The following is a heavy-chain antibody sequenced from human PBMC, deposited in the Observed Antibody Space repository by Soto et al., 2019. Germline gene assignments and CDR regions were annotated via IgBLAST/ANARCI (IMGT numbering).Heavy chain of an antibody. CDR3: ARREYCGGDGYSVGGVDY. J-gene: IGHJ4*02. CDR1: GFTFSSYA. CDR2: ISYDGSNK. D-gene: IGHD2-21*02. V-gene: IGHV3-30-3*01. Sequence: QVQLVESGGGVVQPGRSLRLSCAASGFTFSSYAMHWVRQAPGKGLEWVAVISYDGSNKYYADSVKGRFTISRDNSKNTLYLQMNSLRAEDTAVYYCARREYCGGDGYSVGGVDYWGQGTLVTVSS.